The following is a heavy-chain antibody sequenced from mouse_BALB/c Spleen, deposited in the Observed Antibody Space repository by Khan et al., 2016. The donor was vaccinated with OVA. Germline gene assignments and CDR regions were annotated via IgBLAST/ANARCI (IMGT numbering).Heavy chain of an antibody. J-gene: IGHJ3*01. V-gene: IGHV1-31*01. D-gene: IGHD2-2*01. CDR3: TGQGYVAWFTY. Sequence: VQLKQSGPELMKPGASVKISCKASGYSFTSYYIHWMIESHGTSLEWIGYIDPFSGATTYNQKFKGKATLTVDKSSNTAYIHLRNLTSEDSAVYYCTGQGYVAWFTYWGQGTLVTVSA. CDR1: GYSFTSYY. CDR2: IDPFSGAT.